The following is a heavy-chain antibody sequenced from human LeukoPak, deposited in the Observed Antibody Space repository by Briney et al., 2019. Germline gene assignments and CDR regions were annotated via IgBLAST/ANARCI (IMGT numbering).Heavy chain of an antibody. V-gene: IGHV4-59*01. Sequence: SETLSLTCSVSGGSISTYYWTWIRQPPGKGLEWIGYIYYSGSTNYNPSLKSRVTISVDTSKNQFSLNLSSVTATDTAVYYCARANYYGSGPETFDIWGQGTPVTVSS. J-gene: IGHJ4*01. CDR3: ARANYYGSGPETFDI. CDR1: GGSISTYY. CDR2: IYYSGST. D-gene: IGHD3-10*01.